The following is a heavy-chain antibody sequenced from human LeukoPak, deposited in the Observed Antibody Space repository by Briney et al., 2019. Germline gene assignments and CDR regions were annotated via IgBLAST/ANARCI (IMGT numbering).Heavy chain of an antibody. CDR2: INHSGST. Sequence: SETLSLTCAVYGGSFSGYYWSWIRQPPGKGLEWIGEINHSGSTNYNPSLKSRVTISVDTSKNQFSLKLSSVTAADTAVYYCARGGGCSSTSCRQIGGWFDPWGQGTLVTVSS. CDR3: ARGGGCSSTSCRQIGGWFDP. J-gene: IGHJ5*02. CDR1: GGSFSGYY. D-gene: IGHD2-2*01. V-gene: IGHV4-34*01.